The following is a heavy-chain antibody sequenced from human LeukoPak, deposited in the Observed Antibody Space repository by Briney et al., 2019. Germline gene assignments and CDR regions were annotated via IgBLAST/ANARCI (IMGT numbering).Heavy chain of an antibody. D-gene: IGHD1-14*01. CDR1: GVSIRSNY. V-gene: IGHV4-59*01. CDR3: ARGTYNTSPPDL. J-gene: IGHJ3*01. Sequence: SETLSLTCTVSGVSIRSNYWSWVRQPPGKGLEWVGYIYYTGSTKYNPSLKSRVTISVDTSRSQFSLKPNSVTAADTAVYYCARGTYNTSPPDLWGQGTMVTVSS. CDR2: IYYTGST.